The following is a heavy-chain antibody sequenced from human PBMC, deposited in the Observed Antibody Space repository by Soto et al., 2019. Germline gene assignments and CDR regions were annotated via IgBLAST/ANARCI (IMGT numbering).Heavy chain of an antibody. V-gene: IGHV1-69*01. CDR2: IIPIFGTA. D-gene: IGHD1-26*01. CDR3: ARERESWEVGARPYYSYGMDV. CDR1: GGTFSSYA. Sequence: QVQLVQSGAEVKKPGSSVKVSCKASGGTFSSYAISWVRQAPGQGLEWMGGIIPIFGTANYAQKFQGRVTITGEESRRTADRGVSSLRSEDPAVYYWARERESWEVGARPYYSYGMDVWGQGTTVTVSS. J-gene: IGHJ6*02.